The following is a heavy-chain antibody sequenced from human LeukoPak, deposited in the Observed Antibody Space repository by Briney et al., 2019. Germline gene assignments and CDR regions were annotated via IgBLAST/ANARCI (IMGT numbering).Heavy chain of an antibody. CDR1: GFTFGNFW. Sequence: GGSLRLSCAVSGFTFGNFWMGWFRQAPGKGLESVANINNDGKETYYVDSVRGRFSIYRDNSRNSMFLQMNRLRAEDTAIYYCARLVVRSSDYWGQGTLVTVSS. CDR3: ARLVVRSSDY. D-gene: IGHD4-23*01. CDR2: INNDGKET. V-gene: IGHV3-7*01. J-gene: IGHJ4*02.